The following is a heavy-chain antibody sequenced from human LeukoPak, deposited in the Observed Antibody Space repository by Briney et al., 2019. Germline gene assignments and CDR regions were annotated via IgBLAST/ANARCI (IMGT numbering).Heavy chain of an antibody. V-gene: IGHV3-30*02. Sequence: GGSLRLSCAASGFTFSSYGMHWVRQAPGKGLEWVAFIRYDGSDKYYADSVKGRFAISRDNPKNTVYLQMNSLRTEDTAVYYCAKDLTTVTTQGDYWGQGTLVTVSS. CDR1: GFTFSSYG. CDR2: IRYDGSDK. CDR3: AKDLTTVTTQGDY. D-gene: IGHD4-17*01. J-gene: IGHJ4*02.